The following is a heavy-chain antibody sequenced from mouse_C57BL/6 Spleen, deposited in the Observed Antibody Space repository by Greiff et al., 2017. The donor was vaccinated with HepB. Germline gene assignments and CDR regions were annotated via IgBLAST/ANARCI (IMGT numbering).Heavy chain of an antibody. D-gene: IGHD1-1*01. V-gene: IGHV1-81*01. J-gene: IGHJ1*03. CDR3: AITTVVGHWYFDD. CDR2: IYPRSGNT. CDR1: GYTFTSYG. Sequence: QVQLQQSGAELARPGASVKLSCKASGYTFTSYGISWVKQRPGQGLEWIGGIYPRSGNTYYNEKFKGKATLTADKSSSTAYMELRSLTSEDSAVYYCAITTVVGHWYFDDWGKGTTVTVSS.